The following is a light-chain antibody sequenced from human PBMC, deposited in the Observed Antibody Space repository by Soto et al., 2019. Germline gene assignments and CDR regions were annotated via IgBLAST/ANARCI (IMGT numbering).Light chain of an antibody. CDR1: QNIGVY. CDR3: HQSHCVPGT. CDR2: AAS. V-gene: IGKV1-39*01. Sequence: DIQMTQSPSSLSASVGERVTITCRASQNIGVYLNWYKQKPGKAPKLLIYAASSLQSGVSSRFSGSGSATDFTLTISSLLPEDFATYYCHQSHCVPGTFGQGTKVEIK. J-gene: IGKJ1*01.